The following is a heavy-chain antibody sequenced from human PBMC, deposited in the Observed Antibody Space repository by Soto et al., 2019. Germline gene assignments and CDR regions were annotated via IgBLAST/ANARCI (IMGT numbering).Heavy chain of an antibody. V-gene: IGHV3-33*01. Sequence: GGSLRLSCAASGFTFSSYGMHWVRQAPGKGLEWVAVIWYDGSNKYYADSVKGRFTISRDNSKNTLYLQMNSLRAEDTAVYYCARDQSLRAEAAGKEGNGGMDVWGQGTTVTVSS. CDR2: IWYDGSNK. CDR3: ARDQSLRAEAAGKEGNGGMDV. CDR1: GFTFSSYG. J-gene: IGHJ6*02. D-gene: IGHD6-13*01.